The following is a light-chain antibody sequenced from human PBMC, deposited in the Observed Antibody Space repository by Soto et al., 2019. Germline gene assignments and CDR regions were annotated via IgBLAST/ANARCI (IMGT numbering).Light chain of an antibody. CDR1: QSISSY. CDR2: AAS. V-gene: IGKV1-39*01. J-gene: IGKJ4*01. Sequence: DIQMIQYPSSLSASVGDRVTITCRASQSISSYLNWYQQKPGKAPKLLIYAASSLQSGVPSRFSGSGSGTDFTLTISSLQPEDFATYYCQQSYSTSPLTFGGGTKVDIK. CDR3: QQSYSTSPLT.